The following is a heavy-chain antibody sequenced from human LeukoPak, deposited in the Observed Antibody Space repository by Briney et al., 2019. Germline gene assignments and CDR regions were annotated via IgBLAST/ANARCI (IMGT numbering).Heavy chain of an antibody. D-gene: IGHD6-13*01. CDR2: ISSSSTTI. Sequence: GGSLRLSCAASGFTFSDYYMNWVRQAPGKGLEWVSYISSSSTTIYYADSVKGRFTISRDNAKNSLYLQMNSLRAEDTAVYYCARGSSRVWGPQDNWFDPWGQGTLVTVSS. CDR1: GFTFSDYY. CDR3: ARGSSRVWGPQDNWFDP. J-gene: IGHJ5*02. V-gene: IGHV3-11*04.